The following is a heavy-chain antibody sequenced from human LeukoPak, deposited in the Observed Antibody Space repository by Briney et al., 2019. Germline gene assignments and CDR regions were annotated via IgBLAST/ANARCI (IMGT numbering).Heavy chain of an antibody. D-gene: IGHD4-23*01. CDR3: ARVRGDYGGISDY. Sequence: GGSLRLSCAASGFTFSSYFMNWVRQAPGKGLEWVAKIHPDGSDKYYVDSVKGRFTISRDNAKSSLHLQMNSLRAEDTAVYYCARVRGDYGGISDYWGQGTLVTVSS. CDR2: IHPDGSDK. J-gene: IGHJ4*02. V-gene: IGHV3-7*05. CDR1: GFTFSSYF.